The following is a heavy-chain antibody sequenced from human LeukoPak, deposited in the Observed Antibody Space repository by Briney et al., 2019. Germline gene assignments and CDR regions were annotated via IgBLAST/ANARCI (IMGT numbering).Heavy chain of an antibody. D-gene: IGHD2-15*01. CDR2: INSDGSST. V-gene: IGHV3-74*01. J-gene: IGHJ4*02. CDR1: GFTFSSYW. Sequence: GGSLRLSCAASGFTFSSYWMHWVRQAPGKGLVWVSRINSDGSSTSYADSVKGRFTISRDNAKNTLYLQMNSLRAEDTAVYYCARGKYCSGGSCCSVSYYWGQGTLVTVSS. CDR3: ARGKYCSGGSCCSVSYY.